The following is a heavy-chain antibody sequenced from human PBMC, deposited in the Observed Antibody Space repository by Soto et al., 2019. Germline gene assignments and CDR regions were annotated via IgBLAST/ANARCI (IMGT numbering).Heavy chain of an antibody. J-gene: IGHJ5*02. CDR3: ARDMDGGYYPNNWFDP. D-gene: IGHD3-3*01. V-gene: IGHV1-3*01. CDR1: GYTFTSYA. Sequence: WASVKVSCKASGYTFTSYAMHWVRQAPGQRLEWMGWINAGNGNTKYSQKFQGRVTITRDTSASTAYMELSSLRSEDTAVYYCARDMDGGYYPNNWFDPWGQGTLVTVSS. CDR2: INAGNGNT.